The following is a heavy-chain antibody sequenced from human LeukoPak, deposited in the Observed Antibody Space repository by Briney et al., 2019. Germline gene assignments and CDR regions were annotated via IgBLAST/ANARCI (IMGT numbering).Heavy chain of an antibody. D-gene: IGHD4-11*01. Sequence: SETLSLXCTVSGGSISSYYWSWSRQPPGKGLESTGYIYYSGSTNYNPSLKSRVTISVDTSKNQFSLKLSSVTAADTAVYYCASGVLTVTLFDYWGQGTLVTVSS. CDR2: IYYSGST. J-gene: IGHJ4*02. CDR3: ASGVLTVTLFDY. V-gene: IGHV4-59*01. CDR1: GGSISSYY.